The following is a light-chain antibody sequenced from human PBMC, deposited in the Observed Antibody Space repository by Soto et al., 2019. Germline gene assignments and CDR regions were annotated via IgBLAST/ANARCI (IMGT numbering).Light chain of an antibody. J-gene: IGLJ2*01. V-gene: IGLV2-11*01. CDR2: DVN. Sequence: QSVLTQPRSVSGSPGQSVTISCTGTSSDVGRYDYVSWYQHHPGKAPKLLIYDVNKWPSGVPDRFSGSKSGNTASLSISGLQAEDEADYYCCSKAGTSPAVFGGGTKVTVL. CDR1: SSDVGRYDY. CDR3: CSKAGTSPAV.